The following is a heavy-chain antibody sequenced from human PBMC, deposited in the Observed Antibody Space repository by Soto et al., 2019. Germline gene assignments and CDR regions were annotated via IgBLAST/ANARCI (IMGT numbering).Heavy chain of an antibody. CDR1: GGSISNDAYS. CDR2: IYYTGST. J-gene: IGHJ4*01. CDR3: ERGGFQLLPDY. D-gene: IGHD2-2*01. Sequence: SETLSLTCAVSGGSISNDAYSWSWIRQSSGKGLEWIGYIYYTGSTYYNPSLKSRVTISIDKSKNQFSLKLTSVTAADTAVYYCERGGFQLLPDYWGRGTLVTVSS. V-gene: IGHV4-30-2*06.